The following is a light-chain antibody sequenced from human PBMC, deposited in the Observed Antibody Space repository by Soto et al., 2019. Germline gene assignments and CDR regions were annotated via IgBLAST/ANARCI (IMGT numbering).Light chain of an antibody. CDR2: VVT. J-gene: IGKJ5*01. CDR1: QGINGH. Sequence: DIQMTQSPSSLSASVGDRVTITCRASQGINGHLAWYQQKPGEPPHLLIYVVTTLQSGVPSRFSGGGSGTDFTLTISSLQPEDVATYYCQRYNTAVMAFGQGTRLDIK. CDR3: QRYNTAVMA. V-gene: IGKV1-27*01.